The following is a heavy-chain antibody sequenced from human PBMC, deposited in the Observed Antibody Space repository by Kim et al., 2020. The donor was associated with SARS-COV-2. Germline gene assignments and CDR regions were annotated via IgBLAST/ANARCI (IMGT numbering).Heavy chain of an antibody. Sequence: KGRFTISRDNAKSSLYLQMNSLRAEDTAVYYCARDPLYGSGTSFYYYSMGVWGRGTTVTVSS. CDR3: ARDPLYGSGTSFYYYSMGV. V-gene: IGHV3-11*06. D-gene: IGHD3-10*01. J-gene: IGHJ6*02.